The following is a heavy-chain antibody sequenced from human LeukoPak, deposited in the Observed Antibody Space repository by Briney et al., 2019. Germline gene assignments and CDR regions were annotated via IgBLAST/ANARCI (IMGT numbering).Heavy chain of an antibody. CDR3: ARGPRITMIVVVITHGDY. Sequence: ASVKVSCKASGYTFTGYYMHWVRQAPGQGLEWMGWINPNSGGTNYAQKFQGRVTMTRDTSISTAYMELSRLRSDDTAVYYCARGPRITMIVVVITHGDYWGQGTLVTVSS. CDR1: GYTFTGYY. J-gene: IGHJ4*02. D-gene: IGHD3-22*01. V-gene: IGHV1-2*02. CDR2: INPNSGGT.